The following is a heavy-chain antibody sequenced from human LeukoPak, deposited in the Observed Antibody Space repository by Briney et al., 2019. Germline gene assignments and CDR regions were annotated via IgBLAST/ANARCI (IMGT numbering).Heavy chain of an antibody. D-gene: IGHD2-15*01. V-gene: IGHV3-53*01. Sequence: GGSLRLSCAASGLIFSTYAMNWVRQAPGKGLEWVAVIYDGGNTYYADSVKGRFTISRDNSKNTLYLQVNSLRAEDTAVYYCARGGASELYYFDYWGQGTLVTVSS. CDR1: GLIFSTYA. CDR3: ARGGASELYYFDY. J-gene: IGHJ4*02. CDR2: IYDGGNT.